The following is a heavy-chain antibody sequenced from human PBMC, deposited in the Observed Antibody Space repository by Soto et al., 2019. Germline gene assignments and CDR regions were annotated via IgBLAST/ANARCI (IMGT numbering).Heavy chain of an antibody. Sequence: QVQLVESGGGVVQPGRSLRLSCAASGFTFSSYGMHWVRQAPGKGLEWVAVIWYDGSNKYYADSVKGRFTISGDNSKNTLYLQMNSLRAEDTAVYYCARETNNWNPTDAFDIWGQGTMVTVSS. D-gene: IGHD1-20*01. CDR3: ARETNNWNPTDAFDI. CDR2: IWYDGSNK. V-gene: IGHV3-33*01. CDR1: GFTFSSYG. J-gene: IGHJ3*02.